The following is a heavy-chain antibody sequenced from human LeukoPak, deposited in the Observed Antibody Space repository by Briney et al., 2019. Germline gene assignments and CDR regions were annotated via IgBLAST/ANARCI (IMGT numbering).Heavy chain of an antibody. Sequence: PGGSLRLSCAASGFTFSSYSMNWVRQAPGKGLEWVAVIWYDGSNKYYADSVKGRFTISRDNSKNTLYLQMNSLRAEDTAVYYCARTPGDYGDYNFDYWGQGTLVTFSS. CDR1: GFTFSSYS. J-gene: IGHJ4*02. CDR2: IWYDGSNK. V-gene: IGHV3-33*08. CDR3: ARTPGDYGDYNFDY. D-gene: IGHD4-17*01.